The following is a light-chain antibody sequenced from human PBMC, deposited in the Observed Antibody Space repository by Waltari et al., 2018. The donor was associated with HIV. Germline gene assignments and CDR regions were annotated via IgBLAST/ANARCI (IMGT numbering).Light chain of an antibody. CDR3: LLFFGATRI. V-gene: IGLV7-46*01. Sequence: QAAVTQEPSMTVSPGGTIILTCGSSAGPVTSKNSAYWFQQKPGQAPTTLIFDSTKSHSWTPARFSGFLLGDRAVLTLSGALSEDEAFYDCLLFFGATRIFGGGTMVTV. J-gene: IGLJ2*01. CDR2: DST. CDR1: AGPVTSKNS.